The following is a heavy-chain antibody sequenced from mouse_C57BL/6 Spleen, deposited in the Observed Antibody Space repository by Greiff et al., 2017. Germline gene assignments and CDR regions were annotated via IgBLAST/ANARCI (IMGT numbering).Heavy chain of an antibody. CDR1: GFTFNTYA. CDR3: VRGDYSNYGGFDYAMDY. D-gene: IGHD2-5*01. V-gene: IGHV10-3*01. J-gene: IGHJ4*01. Sequence: EVKLLESGGGLVQPKGSLKLSCAASGFTFNTYAMHWVRQAPGKGLEWVARIRSKSSNYETYYADSVKDRFTISRDDSQSMLYLQMNNLKTEDTARDYCVRGDYSNYGGFDYAMDYWGQGTSVTVSS. CDR2: IRSKSSNYET.